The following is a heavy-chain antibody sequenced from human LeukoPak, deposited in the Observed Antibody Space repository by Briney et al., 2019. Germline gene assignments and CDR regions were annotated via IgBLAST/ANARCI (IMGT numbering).Heavy chain of an antibody. V-gene: IGHV1-2*02. J-gene: IGHJ4*02. CDR1: GYTFTGYL. Sequence: ASVKVSCKASGYTFTGYLMHWVRQAPGQGLEWMGWIDPNSGGTNYAQKFQGRVTMTRDTPINTAFMELSRLRSDDSAVYYCASAAVYGDPTNPYFDYWGQGTLVTVSS. CDR3: ASAAVYGDPTNPYFDY. CDR2: IDPNSGGT. D-gene: IGHD4-17*01.